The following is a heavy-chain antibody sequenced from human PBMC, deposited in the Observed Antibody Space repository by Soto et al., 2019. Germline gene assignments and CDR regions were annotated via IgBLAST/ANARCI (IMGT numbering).Heavy chain of an antibody. V-gene: IGHV3-30*18. D-gene: IGHD6-19*01. J-gene: IGHJ4*02. CDR2: ISHDGSKK. Sequence: GGSLRLSCAASGFTFSSYVMHWVRQAPGKGLEWVAVISHDGSKKYYADSVKGRFTIYRDNSKNTLYLQMNSLRAEDTAMYYCAKVSYSSGWLVIDYWGQGTLVTVS. CDR3: AKVSYSSGWLVIDY. CDR1: GFTFSSYV.